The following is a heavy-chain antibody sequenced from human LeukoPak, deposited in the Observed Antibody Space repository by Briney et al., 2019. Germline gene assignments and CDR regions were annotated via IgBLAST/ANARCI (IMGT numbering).Heavy chain of an antibody. CDR1: GYTFTGYY. CDR2: INPNSGGT. J-gene: IGHJ3*02. V-gene: IGHV1-2*02. D-gene: IGHD4-23*01. Sequence: ASVNVSCKASGYTFTGYYMHWVRQAPGQGLEWMGWINPNSGGTNYAQKFQGRVTITRNNSISTVYMELSSLRSEDPAVYYCARRLGLRWDLQAFDIWGQGTMVTVPS. CDR3: ARRLGLRWDLQAFDI.